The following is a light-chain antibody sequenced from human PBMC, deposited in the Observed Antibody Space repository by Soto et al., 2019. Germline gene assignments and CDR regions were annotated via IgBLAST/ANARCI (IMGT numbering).Light chain of an antibody. CDR2: DAS. V-gene: IGKV1-33*01. CDR1: QDISKN. Sequence: IQMTQSPSSLSASVGDRVTITCQASQDISKNLNWYQQKPGKAPKLLIYDASSLQTGVPSRFSGSESATHFTFTISSLQPEAVSTYYCQQYDNLLPITFGQGTRLEIK. CDR3: QQYDNLLPIT. J-gene: IGKJ5*01.